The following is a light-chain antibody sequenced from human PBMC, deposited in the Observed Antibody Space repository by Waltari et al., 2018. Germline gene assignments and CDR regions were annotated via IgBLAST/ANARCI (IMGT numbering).Light chain of an antibody. CDR3: QHYNNRPPIT. CDR2: GAS. V-gene: IGKV3-15*01. Sequence: IVMTQSPATLSVSPGESATLSCRASQSVSSNLAWYQHKPGQAPRLLIYGASTRATGIEARFSGSGSGTEFTLTISSLQSEDFAVYYCQHYNNRPPITFGQGTRLEIK. J-gene: IGKJ5*01. CDR1: QSVSSN.